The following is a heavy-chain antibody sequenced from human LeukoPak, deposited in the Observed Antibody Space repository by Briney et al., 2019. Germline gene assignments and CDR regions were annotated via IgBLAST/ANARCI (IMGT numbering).Heavy chain of an antibody. J-gene: IGHJ4*02. Sequence: SETLSLTCTVSGGSISSSSYYWGWIRQPPGKGLEWIGSIYYSGSTYYNPSLKSRVTISVDTSKNQFSLKLSSVAAADTAVYYCARHQNDFWSGYYVHYFDYWGQGTLVTVSS. CDR2: IYYSGST. CDR3: ARHQNDFWSGYYVHYFDY. CDR1: GGSISSSSYY. D-gene: IGHD3-3*01. V-gene: IGHV4-39*01.